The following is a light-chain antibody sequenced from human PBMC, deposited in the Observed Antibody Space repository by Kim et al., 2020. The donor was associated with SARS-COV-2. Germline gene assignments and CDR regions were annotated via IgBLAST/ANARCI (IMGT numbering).Light chain of an antibody. Sequence: SSELTQDPAVSVALGQTVRLTCQGDSLRSYYATWYQQKPGQAPVLVIYGKNNRPSGIPVRFSGSLSGNTTSLTITGAQAEDEADYYCNSRDSSGDHLLFG. V-gene: IGLV3-19*01. CDR2: GKN. CDR1: SLRSYY. CDR3: NSRDSSGDHLL. J-gene: IGLJ3*02.